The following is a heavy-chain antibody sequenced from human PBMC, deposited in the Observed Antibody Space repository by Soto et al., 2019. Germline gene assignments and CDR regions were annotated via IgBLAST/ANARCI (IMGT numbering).Heavy chain of an antibody. CDR1: GFTFSSYA. J-gene: IGHJ4*02. CDR2: ISGSGGST. CDR3: AKDPLQYCSGGSCPNDYFDY. D-gene: IGHD2-15*01. Sequence: GGSLRLSCAASGFTFSSYAMSWVRQAPGKGLEWVSAISGSGGSTYYADSVKGRFTISRDNSKNTLYLQMNSLRAEDTAVYYCAKDPLQYCSGGSCPNDYFDYWGQGTLVTVSS. V-gene: IGHV3-23*01.